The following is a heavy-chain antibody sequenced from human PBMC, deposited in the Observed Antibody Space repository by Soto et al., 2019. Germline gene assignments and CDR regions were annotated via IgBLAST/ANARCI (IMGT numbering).Heavy chain of an antibody. CDR3: ARDRLANWFDP. V-gene: IGHV4-59*01. Sequence: KTSETLSLTCTVSGGSISTYYWSWIRQPPGKGLEWIGHIYYSGSTNYNPSLKSRVTISLDTSKNQFSLKLSSVTAADTAVYYCARDRLANWFDPWGQGTLVTVSS. J-gene: IGHJ5*02. D-gene: IGHD3-9*01. CDR2: IYYSGST. CDR1: GGSISTYY.